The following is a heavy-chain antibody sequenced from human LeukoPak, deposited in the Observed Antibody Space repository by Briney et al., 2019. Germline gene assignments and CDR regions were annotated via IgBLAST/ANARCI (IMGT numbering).Heavy chain of an antibody. D-gene: IGHD6-13*01. CDR1: GYTFTGYY. V-gene: IGHV1-2*02. J-gene: IGHJ5*02. CDR2: INPNSGGT. Sequence: ASVKVSCKASGYTFTGYYMHWVRQAPGQGLEWMGWINPNSGGTNYAQKFQGRVTMTRDTSTSTAYMELSRLRSDDTAVYYCARDLVGIAADNWFDPWGQGTLVTVSS. CDR3: ARDLVGIAADNWFDP.